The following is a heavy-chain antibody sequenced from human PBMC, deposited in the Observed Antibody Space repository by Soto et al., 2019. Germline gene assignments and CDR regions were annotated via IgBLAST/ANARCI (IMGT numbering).Heavy chain of an antibody. CDR3: ARAVAVAAGFGH. Sequence: ASVKVSCKASGYTFTSYAMHWVRQAPGQRLEWMGWINAGNGNTKYSQKFQGRVTITRDTSASTAYMELSSLRSEDTAVYFCARAVAVAAGFGHWGQGTLVTVSS. D-gene: IGHD6-19*01. J-gene: IGHJ4*02. V-gene: IGHV1-3*01. CDR2: INAGNGNT. CDR1: GYTFTSYA.